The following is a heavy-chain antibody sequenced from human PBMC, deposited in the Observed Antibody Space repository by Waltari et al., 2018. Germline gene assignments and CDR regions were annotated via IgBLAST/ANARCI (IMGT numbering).Heavy chain of an antibody. Sequence: QVQLQESGPGLVKPSETLSLTCAVSGYSFSSGYYWGWIRQPPGKGLEWIVSIYHSGSTYYNPSLKSRFTISVDTSKNQFSLKLSSVTAADTAVYYCARVFRDYFFDYWGQGTLVTVSS. CDR3: ARVFRDYFFDY. CDR2: IYHSGST. V-gene: IGHV4-38-2*01. CDR1: GYSFSSGYY. J-gene: IGHJ4*02. D-gene: IGHD2-21*02.